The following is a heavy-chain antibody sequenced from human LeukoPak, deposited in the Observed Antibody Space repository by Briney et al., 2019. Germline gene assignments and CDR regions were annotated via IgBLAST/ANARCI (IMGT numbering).Heavy chain of an antibody. D-gene: IGHD5-18*01. Sequence: PGGSLRLSCAASGLTFSSYSMNWLRQAPGKGLEWVSSISSSSSYIYYADSVKGRFTISRDNAKNSLYLQMNSLRAEDTAVYYCARVSDSYGYSPIDYWGQGTLVTVSS. J-gene: IGHJ4*02. CDR1: GLTFSSYS. CDR2: ISSSSSYI. V-gene: IGHV3-21*01. CDR3: ARVSDSYGYSPIDY.